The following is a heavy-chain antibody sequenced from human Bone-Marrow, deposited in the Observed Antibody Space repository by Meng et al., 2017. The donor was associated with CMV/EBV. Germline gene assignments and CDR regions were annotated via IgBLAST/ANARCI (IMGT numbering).Heavy chain of an antibody. CDR2: INPNSGGT. CDR3: ARIDLRLPPDCSSTSCYPGDDY. J-gene: IGHJ4*02. CDR1: GYTFTGYY. Sequence: ASVKVSCKASGYTFTGYYMHWVRQAPGQGLEWMGWINPNSGGTNYAQKFQGRVTMTRNTSISTAYMELSSLRSEDTAVYYCARIDLRLPPDCSSTSCYPGDDYWGQGTLVTVSS. D-gene: IGHD2-2*01. V-gene: IGHV1-2*02.